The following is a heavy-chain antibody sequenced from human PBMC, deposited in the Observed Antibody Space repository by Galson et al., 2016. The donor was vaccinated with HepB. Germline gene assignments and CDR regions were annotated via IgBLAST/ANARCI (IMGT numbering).Heavy chain of an antibody. D-gene: IGHD3-16*02. CDR3: AGHVI. Sequence: SLRLSCAASGITFSDYYMNWVRQGPGKGLEYVANIKQDGSERYYVDSVKGRFIISRDNAKNSLYLQMNSLRAGDTAVYYCAGHVIRGQGTLVTVSS. CDR2: IKQDGSER. J-gene: IGHJ4*02. V-gene: IGHV3-7*01. CDR1: GITFSDYY.